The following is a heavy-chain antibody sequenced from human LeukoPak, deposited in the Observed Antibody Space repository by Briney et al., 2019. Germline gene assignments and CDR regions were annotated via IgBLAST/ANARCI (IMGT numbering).Heavy chain of an antibody. D-gene: IGHD6-19*01. V-gene: IGHV3-21*01. J-gene: IGHJ4*02. CDR1: GFTFSSYS. Sequence: GGSLRHSCAASGFTFSSYSMNWVRQAPGKGLEWVSSISSSSSYIYYADSVKGRFTISRDNAKNSLYLQMNSLRAEDTAVYYCARVSSGPELTDYWGQGTLVTVSS. CDR3: ARVSSGPELTDY. CDR2: ISSSSSYI.